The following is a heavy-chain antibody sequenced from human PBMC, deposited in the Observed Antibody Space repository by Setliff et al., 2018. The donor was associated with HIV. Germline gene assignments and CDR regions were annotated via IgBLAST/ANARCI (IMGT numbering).Heavy chain of an antibody. V-gene: IGHV4-34*01. D-gene: IGHD3-10*01. CDR3: ARVNSIKTTLVRLWPRFDL. Sequence: PSETLSLTCAVYTESLTRYDWAWIRQSPEKGLEWIGEIDDSGSIIYNPSLQSRVTMSVDTSKNQFSLKVRSLTAADTGLYYCARVNSIKTTLVRLWPRFDLWGQGTQVTVSS. J-gene: IGHJ5*02. CDR2: IDDSGSI. CDR1: TESLTRYD.